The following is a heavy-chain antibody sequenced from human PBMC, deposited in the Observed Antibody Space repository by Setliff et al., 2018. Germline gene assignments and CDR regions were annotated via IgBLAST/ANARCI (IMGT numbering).Heavy chain of an antibody. CDR2: ISAYNGNT. Sequence: ASVKVSCKASGYTFTSYGISWVRQAPGQGLEWMGWISAYNGNTNYAQRFQGRVTMTTDTSTSTAYMELRSLRSDDTAVYYCARSTIFGVVSPTPDAFDIWGQGTMVTVSS. CDR3: ARSTIFGVVSPTPDAFDI. V-gene: IGHV1-18*01. CDR1: GYTFTSYG. D-gene: IGHD3-3*01. J-gene: IGHJ3*02.